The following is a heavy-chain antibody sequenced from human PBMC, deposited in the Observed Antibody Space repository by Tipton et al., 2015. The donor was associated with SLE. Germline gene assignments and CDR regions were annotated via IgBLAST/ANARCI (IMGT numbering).Heavy chain of an antibody. V-gene: IGHV4-59*01. CDR2: IYYSGYT. J-gene: IGHJ6*03. D-gene: IGHD3-22*01. CDR3: AREGYDSFYYYYMDV. CDR1: GDSISNYY. Sequence: TLSLTCTVSGDSISNYYWSWIRQPPGKGLEWIGYIYYSGYTNYNPSLKSRLTISLDTSKNQFSLKLSSVTAADTAVYYCAREGYDSFYYYYMDVWGKGTTVTVSS.